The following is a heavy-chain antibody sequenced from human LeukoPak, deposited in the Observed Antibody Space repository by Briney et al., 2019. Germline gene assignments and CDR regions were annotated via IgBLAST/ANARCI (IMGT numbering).Heavy chain of an antibody. J-gene: IGHJ4*02. CDR3: ARRQPSMRTSGGFVGHFDY. D-gene: IGHD3-16*02. V-gene: IGHV4-34*01. Sequence: QSSETLSLTCAVSGGHFSGYFWTWIRQAPGKGLEWIGEVNSRGSATYNPSLRSRVTFLPDTSRNQFSLTLTSVTAADTAVYYCARRQPSMRTSGGFVGHFDYWGQGILVIVSS. CDR1: GGHFSGYF. CDR2: VNSRGSA.